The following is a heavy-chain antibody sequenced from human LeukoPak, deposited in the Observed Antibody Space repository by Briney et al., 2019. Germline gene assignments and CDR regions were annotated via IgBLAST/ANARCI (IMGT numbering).Heavy chain of an antibody. J-gene: IGHJ4*02. Sequence: GGSLRLSCAASGFTFSSYSMNWVRQAPGKGLEWVSSISSSSSYIYYADSVKGRFTISRDNAKNSLYLQMNSLRAEDTAVYYCARVQRGDSYGFLFDYWGQGTLVTVSS. D-gene: IGHD5-18*01. CDR3: ARVQRGDSYGFLFDY. CDR2: ISSSSSYI. V-gene: IGHV3-21*01. CDR1: GFTFSSYS.